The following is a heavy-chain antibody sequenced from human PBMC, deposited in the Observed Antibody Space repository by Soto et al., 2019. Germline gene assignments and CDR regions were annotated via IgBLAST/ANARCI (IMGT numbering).Heavy chain of an antibody. CDR2: INHSGST. CDR1: GGSFSGYY. D-gene: IGHD5-12*01. CDR3: ARLTAGYAAY. Sequence: SETLSLTCAVYGGSFSGYYWSWIRQPPGKGLEWIGEINHSGSTNYNPSLKSRVTISVDTSKNQFSLKLSSVTAADTAVYYCARLTAGYAAYWGQGTLVTVSS. V-gene: IGHV4-34*01. J-gene: IGHJ4*02.